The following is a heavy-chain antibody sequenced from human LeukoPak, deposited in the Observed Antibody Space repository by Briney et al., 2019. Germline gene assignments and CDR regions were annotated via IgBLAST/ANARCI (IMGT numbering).Heavy chain of an antibody. Sequence: GRSLRLSCAASGFIFSDYYMNWIRQAPGKGLEWVSYISSSGSNIYYADSVKGRFTISRDNAKNSLYLQMNSLRAEDTAVYYCARVWYSGSYPVDYWGQGTLITVSS. CDR2: ISSSGSNI. CDR3: ARVWYSGSYPVDY. D-gene: IGHD1-26*01. V-gene: IGHV3-11*01. CDR1: GFIFSDYY. J-gene: IGHJ4*02.